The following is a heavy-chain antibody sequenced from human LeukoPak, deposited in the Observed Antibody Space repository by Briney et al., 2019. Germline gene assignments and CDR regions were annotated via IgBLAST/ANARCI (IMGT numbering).Heavy chain of an antibody. CDR3: AKALGFMVRGVPIDY. CDR2: ISGSGGST. V-gene: IGHV3-23*01. D-gene: IGHD3-10*01. Sequence: GGSLRLSCAASGFTFSSYAMSWVRQAPGKGLEWVSAISGSGGSTYYADSVKGRFTISRDNSKNTLYLQMNSLRVEDTAVYYCAKALGFMVRGVPIDYWGQGTLVTVSS. J-gene: IGHJ4*02. CDR1: GFTFSSYA.